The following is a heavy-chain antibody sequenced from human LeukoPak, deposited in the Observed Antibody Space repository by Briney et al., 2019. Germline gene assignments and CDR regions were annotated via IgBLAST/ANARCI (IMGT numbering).Heavy chain of an antibody. CDR2: ISSAGGTT. CDR3: AKEGIVVVTPFVDS. Sequence: GGSLRLSCSASGFTFRDYPIHWVRQAPGEGLQYVSAISSAGGTTYYADSVRGRFTISRDNSKNTLFLQMNSLRAEDTAVYYCAKEGIVVVTPFVDSWGQGALVTVSS. D-gene: IGHD3-22*01. V-gene: IGHV3-64*04. CDR1: GFTFRDYP. J-gene: IGHJ4*02.